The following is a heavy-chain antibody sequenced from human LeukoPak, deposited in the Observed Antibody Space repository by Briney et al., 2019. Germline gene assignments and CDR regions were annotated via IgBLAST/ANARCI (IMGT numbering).Heavy chain of an antibody. CDR2: TNRDGSST. Sequence: GGSLRLSCAASGFTFSSYWMHWVRQAPGKGPVWVARTNRDGSSTAYADSVRGRFTISKDNAKNTLYLLMNSLRAEDTAVYYCARDSVEWYIFDYWGQGTLVTVSS. CDR1: GFTFSSYW. V-gene: IGHV3-74*01. J-gene: IGHJ4*02. D-gene: IGHD3-3*01. CDR3: ARDSVEWYIFDY.